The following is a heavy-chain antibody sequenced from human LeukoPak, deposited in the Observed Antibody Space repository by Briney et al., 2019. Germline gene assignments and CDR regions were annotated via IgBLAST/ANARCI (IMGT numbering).Heavy chain of an antibody. CDR3: VTRSGSYYY. J-gene: IGHJ4*02. V-gene: IGHV3-30*03. Sequence: GGSLRLSCAASGFTFSSYGMHWVRQAPGKGLEWVAVISYDGSNKYYADSVKGRFTISRDNSKNTVYLQMNSLRVEDTAVYYCVTRSGSYYYWGQGILVTVSS. D-gene: IGHD1-26*01. CDR1: GFTFSSYG. CDR2: ISYDGSNK.